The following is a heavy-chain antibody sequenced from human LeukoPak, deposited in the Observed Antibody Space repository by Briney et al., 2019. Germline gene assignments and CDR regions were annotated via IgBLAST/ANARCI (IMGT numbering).Heavy chain of an antibody. CDR2: ISPAGGTT. CDR1: GFTFSSEA. J-gene: IGHJ3*01. D-gene: IGHD3-22*01. V-gene: IGHV3-23*01. CDR3: AKSRGYSSPWDDSFDV. Sequence: PPGGSLRLSCAVSGFTFSSEAMAWVRQLPGGGLEWVSTISPAGGTTYYAESMKGRFTISRDNSKSTLYLQMNSLRVDDTAMYYCAKSRGYSSPWDDSFDVWGQGTMVTVS.